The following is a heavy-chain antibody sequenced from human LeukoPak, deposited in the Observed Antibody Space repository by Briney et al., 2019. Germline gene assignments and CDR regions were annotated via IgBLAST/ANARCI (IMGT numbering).Heavy chain of an antibody. Sequence: ASVKVSCKASGGTFSSYAISWVRQAPGQGLEWMGGIIPIFGTANYAQKFQGRATITADESTSTAYMELSSLRSEDTAVYYCARDIMHYGDPDAFDIWGQGTMVTVSS. CDR1: GGTFSSYA. V-gene: IGHV1-69*01. D-gene: IGHD2-21*02. J-gene: IGHJ3*02. CDR3: ARDIMHYGDPDAFDI. CDR2: IIPIFGTA.